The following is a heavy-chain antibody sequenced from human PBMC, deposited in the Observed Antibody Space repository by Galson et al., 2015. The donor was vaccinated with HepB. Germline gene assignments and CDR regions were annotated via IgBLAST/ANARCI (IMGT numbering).Heavy chain of an antibody. J-gene: IGHJ4*02. CDR2: INPSGGST. Sequence: SVKVSCKASGYTFTSYYMHWVRQAPGQGLEWMGIINPSGGSTSYAQKFQGRVTMTRDTSTSTVYMELSSLRSEDTAVYYCARGSESGYYDILTGYLHTYYFGYWGQGTLVTVSS. V-gene: IGHV1-46*03. CDR1: GYTFTSYY. CDR3: ARGSESGYYDILTGYLHTYYFGY. D-gene: IGHD3-9*01.